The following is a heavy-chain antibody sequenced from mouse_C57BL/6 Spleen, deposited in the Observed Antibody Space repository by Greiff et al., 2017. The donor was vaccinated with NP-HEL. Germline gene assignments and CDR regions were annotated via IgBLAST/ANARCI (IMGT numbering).Heavy chain of an antibody. J-gene: IGHJ3*01. V-gene: IGHV14-3*01. Sequence: VQLKQSVAELVRPGASVKLSCTASGFNIKNTYMHWVKQRPEQGLEWIGRIDPANGNTKYAPKFQGKATITADTSSNTAYLQLSSLTSEDTAIYYCASVYYGYDGGFAYWGQGTLVTVSA. CDR1: GFNIKNTY. D-gene: IGHD2-2*01. CDR2: IDPANGNT. CDR3: ASVYYGYDGGFAY.